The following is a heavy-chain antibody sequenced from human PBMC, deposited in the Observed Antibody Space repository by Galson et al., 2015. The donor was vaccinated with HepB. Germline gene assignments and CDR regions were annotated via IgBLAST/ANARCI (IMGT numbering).Heavy chain of an antibody. CDR1: GYTFTSYG. CDR3: ARDRYYDSSGQGGVDY. CDR2: ISAYNGNT. J-gene: IGHJ4*02. V-gene: IGHV1-18*01. Sequence: SVKVSCKASGYTFTSYGISWVRQAPGQGLEWMGWISAYNGNTNYAQKLQGRVTMTTDTSTGTAYMELRSLRSDDTAVYYCARDRYYDSSGQGGVDYWGQGTLVTVSS. D-gene: IGHD3-22*01.